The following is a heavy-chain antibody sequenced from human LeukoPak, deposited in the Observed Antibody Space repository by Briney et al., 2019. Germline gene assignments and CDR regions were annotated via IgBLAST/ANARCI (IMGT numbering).Heavy chain of an antibody. D-gene: IGHD3-3*01. CDR2: INPNNGGT. V-gene: IGHV1-2*02. CDR1: GYTFTGYY. Sequence: ASVKVSCKASGYTFTGYYMYWVRQAPGQGLEWMGWINPNNGGTNYAQKFQGRVTMTRDTSISTAYMELSRLTSDDTAVYYCARNFGDFWSGNDYNWFDLWGQGTLVTVSS. CDR3: ARNFGDFWSGNDYNWFDL. J-gene: IGHJ5*02.